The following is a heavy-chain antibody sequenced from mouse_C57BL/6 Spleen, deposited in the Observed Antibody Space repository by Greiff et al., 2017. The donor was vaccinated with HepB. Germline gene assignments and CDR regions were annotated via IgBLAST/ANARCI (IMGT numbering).Heavy chain of an antibody. D-gene: IGHD1-1*01. J-gene: IGHJ4*01. CDR2: IYPSDSET. CDR3: ARSSFLYYYAMDY. V-gene: IGHV1-61*01. Sequence: QVQLQQPGAELVRPGSSVKLSCKASGYTFTSYWMDWVKQRPGQGLEWIGNIYPSDSETHYNQKFKDKATLTVDKSSSTAYMQLSSLTSEDSAVYYCARSSFLYYYAMDYWGQGTSVTVSS. CDR1: GYTFTSYW.